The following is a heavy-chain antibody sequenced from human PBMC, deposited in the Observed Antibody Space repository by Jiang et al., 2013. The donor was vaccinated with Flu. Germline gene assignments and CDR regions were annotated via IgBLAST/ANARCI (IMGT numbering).Heavy chain of an antibody. CDR3: AADSGEFRLGELSGLDL. D-gene: IGHD3-16*02. CDR2: VDPENGDT. V-gene: IGHV1-69-2*01. Sequence: YTFTDYYIHWVQQAAGRGLEWMGLVDPENGDTIYAAKFQGRLTITADTSTDTAFTELNSLRFEDTAVYYCAADSGEFRLGELSGLDLWGEGTTVIVSS. CDR1: YTFTDYY. J-gene: IGHJ6*04.